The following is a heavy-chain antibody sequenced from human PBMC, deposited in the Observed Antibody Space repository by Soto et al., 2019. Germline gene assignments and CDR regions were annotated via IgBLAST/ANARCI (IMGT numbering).Heavy chain of an antibody. CDR1: GFTFSDHY. D-gene: IGHD3-10*01. CDR3: ARDLLLIRGAWIGYEMDV. J-gene: IGHJ6*01. CDR2: IRNRANSYTT. V-gene: IGHV3-72*01. Sequence: EVQLVESGGGLVQPGGSLRLSCAASGFTFSDHYMDWVRQAPGKGLEWVGRIRNRANSYTTEYAASVRGRFTISRDDSKNSLYLQMNRLKIEDTAVYYCARDLLLIRGAWIGYEMDVWGLGTTVSVSS.